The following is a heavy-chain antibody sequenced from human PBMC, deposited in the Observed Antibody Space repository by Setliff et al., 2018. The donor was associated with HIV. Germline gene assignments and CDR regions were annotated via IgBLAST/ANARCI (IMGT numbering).Heavy chain of an antibody. CDR1: GGTFSSYA. Sequence: GASVKVSCKASGGTFSSYAISWVRQAPGQGLEWMGWISAYNTNANYAQKYQGRVTMTTDTSTNTIYMELRSLSSDDTAVYFCARSTVVVTAIILIDYWGQGTLVTVSS. CDR2: ISAYNTNA. V-gene: IGHV1-18*01. J-gene: IGHJ4*02. CDR3: ARSTVVVTAIILIDY. D-gene: IGHD2-21*02.